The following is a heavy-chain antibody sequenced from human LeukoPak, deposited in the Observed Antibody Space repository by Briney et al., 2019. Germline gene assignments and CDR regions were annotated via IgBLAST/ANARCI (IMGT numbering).Heavy chain of an antibody. D-gene: IGHD3-16*02. J-gene: IGHJ4*02. CDR1: GFTFSSYA. Sequence: GGSLRLSCAASGFTFSSYAMSWVRQAPGKGLEWVSAISGSGGSTYYADSVKGRFTISRDNSKNTPYLQMNSLRAEDTAVYYCAKNPGSYRLQHDYWGQGTLVTVSS. CDR3: AKNPGSYRLQHDY. V-gene: IGHV3-23*01. CDR2: ISGSGGST.